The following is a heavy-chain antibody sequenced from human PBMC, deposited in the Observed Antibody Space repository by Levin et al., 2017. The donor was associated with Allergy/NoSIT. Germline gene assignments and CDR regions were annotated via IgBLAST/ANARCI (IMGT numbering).Heavy chain of an antibody. V-gene: IGHV3-23*01. CDR2: ISNGGGTT. D-gene: IGHD3-16*02. Sequence: PGGSLRLSCAASGFSFSTLAMSWVRQAPGKGLEWVSTISNGGGTTYYADSVKGRFTISRDNSKNTLYLEMNSPRAEDTAVYFCSNGKSDSGYLSHDYWGQGTLVTVSS. CDR1: GFSFSTLA. J-gene: IGHJ4*02. CDR3: SNGKSDSGYLSHDY.